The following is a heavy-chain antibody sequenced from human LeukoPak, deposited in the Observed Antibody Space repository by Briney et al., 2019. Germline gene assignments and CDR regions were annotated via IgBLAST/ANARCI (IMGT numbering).Heavy chain of an antibody. D-gene: IGHD1-1*01. CDR1: GGSISSSSYY. CDR2: IYYSGST. V-gene: IGHV4-39*07. J-gene: IGHJ5*02. CDR3: ARDQLAAGWFDP. Sequence: PSETLSLTCTVSGGSISSSSYYWGWIRQPPGKGLEWIGSIYYSGSTYYNPSLKSRITMSVDTSKNQFSLKLSSVTAADTAVYYCARDQLAAGWFDPWGQGTLVTVSS.